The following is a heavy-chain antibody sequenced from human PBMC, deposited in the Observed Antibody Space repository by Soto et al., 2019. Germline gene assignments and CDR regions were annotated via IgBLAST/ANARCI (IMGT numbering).Heavy chain of an antibody. CDR1: GGTFSSYA. Sequence: QVQLVQSGAEVKKPGSSVKVSCKASGGTFSSYAISWVRQAPGQGLEWMGGIIPIFGTANYAQKFQGRVTITADESTSTAYMELSSLRSEDTAVYYCARAGDDFWSGYYTGWFDPWGQGTLATVSS. D-gene: IGHD3-3*01. CDR2: IIPIFGTA. J-gene: IGHJ5*02. CDR3: ARAGDDFWSGYYTGWFDP. V-gene: IGHV1-69*12.